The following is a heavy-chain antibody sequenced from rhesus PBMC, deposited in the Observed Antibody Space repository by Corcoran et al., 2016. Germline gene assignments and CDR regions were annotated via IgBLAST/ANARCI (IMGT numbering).Heavy chain of an antibody. V-gene: IGHV4S7*01. D-gene: IGHD6-43*01. CDR2: IYGSRGST. J-gene: IGHJ4*01. Sequence: QVQLQESGPGLVKPSETLSLTCAVSGGSISSGYGWSWIRQPPGKGLEWIGYIYGSRGSTYYNPYLKSRVTISTDTSKNQFSLKLGSVTAADTAVYYCAREDPGGIAAAGVDYWGQGVLVTVSS. CDR3: AREDPGGIAAAGVDY. CDR1: GGSISSGYG.